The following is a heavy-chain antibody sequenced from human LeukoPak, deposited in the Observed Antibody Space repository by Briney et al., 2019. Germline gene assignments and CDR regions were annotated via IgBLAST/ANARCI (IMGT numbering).Heavy chain of an antibody. CDR1: GFPFNVQT. CDR2: IKSKTDGGTT. V-gene: IGHV3-15*01. CDR3: TTGRGGGSCPY. D-gene: IGHD2-15*01. Sequence: GRSLRLSCVASGFPFNVQTMSWVRQAPGKGLEWVGRIKSKTDGGTTDYAAPVKGRFTISRDDSKNTLYLEMNSLKIEDTAVYYCTTGRGGGSCPYWGQGTLVTVSS. J-gene: IGHJ4*02.